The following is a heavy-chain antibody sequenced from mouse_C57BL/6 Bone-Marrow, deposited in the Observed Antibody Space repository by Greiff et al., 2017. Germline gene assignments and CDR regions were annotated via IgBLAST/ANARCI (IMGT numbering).Heavy chain of an antibody. CDR3: ARRRGNRYYYAMDY. D-gene: IGHD2-1*01. CDR2: IDPSDSYT. Sequence: QVQLQQPGAELVRPGTSVQLSCKASGYPFPSYWMHWVKQRPGQGLEGIGVIDPSDSYTNYNQKFKGKATLTVDTSSSTAYMQLSSLTSEDSAVYYCARRRGNRYYYAMDYWGQGTSVTVSS. V-gene: IGHV1-59*01. CDR1: GYPFPSYW. J-gene: IGHJ4*01.